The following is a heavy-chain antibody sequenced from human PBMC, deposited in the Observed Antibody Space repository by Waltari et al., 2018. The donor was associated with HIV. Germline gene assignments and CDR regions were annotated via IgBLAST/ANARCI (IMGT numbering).Heavy chain of an antibody. Sequence: QVQLVQSESGVKKPGSSVRVSCKSSGGTFGSFGMNWVRQATGQGPGWMGGVVPLVHTIKYEHQFRGRLTISADESTTTAYMELTGLRFEDTAVYYCAKDLPAVVNPTAFDVWGQGHWSPSLQ. CDR2: VVPLVHTI. V-gene: IGHV1-69*12. D-gene: IGHD2-21*01. CDR1: GGTFGSFG. J-gene: IGHJ3*01. CDR3: AKDLPAVVNPTAFDV.